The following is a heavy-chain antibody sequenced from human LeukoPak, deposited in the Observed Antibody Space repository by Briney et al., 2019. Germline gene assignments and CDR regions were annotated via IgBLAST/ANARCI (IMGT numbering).Heavy chain of an antibody. J-gene: IGHJ4*02. D-gene: IGHD6-13*01. CDR1: GFTFSSYA. Sequence: PGGSLRLSCAASGFTFSSYAMSWVRQAPGKGLEWVSGISWNSGSIGYADSVKGRFTISRDNAKNSLYLQMNSLRAEDTALYYCAKDLRASSSWYSAFDYWGQGTLVTVSS. CDR3: AKDLRASSSWYSAFDY. CDR2: ISWNSGSI. V-gene: IGHV3-9*01.